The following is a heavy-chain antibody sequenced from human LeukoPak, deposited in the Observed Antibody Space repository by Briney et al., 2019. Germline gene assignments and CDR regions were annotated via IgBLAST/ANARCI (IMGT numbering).Heavy chain of an antibody. J-gene: IGHJ6*03. CDR2: INHSGST. CDR1: GGSFSGYY. CDR3: ARGRHGGGYYYMDV. D-gene: IGHD1-26*01. Sequence: SETLSLTCAVYGGSFSGYYWSWIRQPPGKGLEWIGEINHSGSTNYNPSLKSRVTISVGTSKNQFSLKLSSVTAADTAVYYCARGRHGGGYYYMDVWGKGTTVTVSS. V-gene: IGHV4-34*01.